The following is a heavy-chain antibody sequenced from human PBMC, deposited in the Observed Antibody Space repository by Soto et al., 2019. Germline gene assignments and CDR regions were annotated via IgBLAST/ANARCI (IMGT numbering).Heavy chain of an antibody. CDR3: AVHCTLTSCQEYLDY. Sequence: EVQLLESGGGFVRSGGSVGLSCSVSGLSISSYAMSWVRQAPGKGLEWVSAITYTGGSTYYTDSVKGRFTISRDNSKNTVYLQKNSLRAEDTAVYYFAVHCTLTSCQEYLDYWGQGTLVTVSS. V-gene: IGHV3-23*01. CDR1: GLSISSYA. D-gene: IGHD2-2*01. CDR2: ITYTGGST. J-gene: IGHJ4*02.